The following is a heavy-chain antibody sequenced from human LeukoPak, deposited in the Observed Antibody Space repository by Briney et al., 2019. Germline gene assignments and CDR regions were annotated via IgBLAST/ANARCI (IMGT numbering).Heavy chain of an antibody. CDR3: AKDLYSSSFAYYYYMDV. Sequence: GGSLRLSCAASGFTFSSYGMHWVRQAPGKGLEWVAFIRFDGSSKYYADSVKGRFTISRDNSKNTLYLQMNSLRADDTAVYYCAKDLYSSSFAYYYYMDVWGKGTTVTVSS. CDR2: IRFDGSSK. V-gene: IGHV3-30*02. D-gene: IGHD6-6*01. J-gene: IGHJ6*03. CDR1: GFTFSSYG.